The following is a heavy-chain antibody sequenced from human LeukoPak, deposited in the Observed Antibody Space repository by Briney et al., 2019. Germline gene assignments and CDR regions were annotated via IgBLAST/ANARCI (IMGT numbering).Heavy chain of an antibody. CDR2: IYHSGST. CDR3: ARGSSGSYYIPFDY. J-gene: IGHJ4*02. CDR1: GGSISSSNW. Sequence: SGTLSLTCAVSGGSISSSNWWSWVRQPPGKGLEWIGEIYHSGSTNYNPSLESRVTISVDKSKNQFSLKLSSVTAADTAVYYCARGSSGSYYIPFDYWGQGTLVTVSS. V-gene: IGHV4-4*02. D-gene: IGHD3-10*01.